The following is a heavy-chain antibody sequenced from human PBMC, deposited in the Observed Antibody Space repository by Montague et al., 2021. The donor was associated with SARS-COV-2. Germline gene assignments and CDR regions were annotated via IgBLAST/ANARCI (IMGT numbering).Heavy chain of an antibody. CDR2: IRSKAYGWTX. Sequence: SLRLSCAGSGFTFRDYALTWVRQAPGKGLEWVGFIRSKAYGWTXXXVXXVKGRFTISRDDSKSIAYLQMDSLKTEDTAVYYCTRDPGYSSGGLWGQGTMVTVSS. CDR1: GFTFRDYA. CDR3: TRDPGYSSGGL. J-gene: IGHJ3*01. V-gene: IGHV3-49*04. D-gene: IGHD3-22*01.